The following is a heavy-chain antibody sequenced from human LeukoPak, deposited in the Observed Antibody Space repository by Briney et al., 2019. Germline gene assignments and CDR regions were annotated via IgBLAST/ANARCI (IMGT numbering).Heavy chain of an antibody. CDR1: GGTFISYA. Sequence: GSSVKVSCKASGGTFISYAISWVRQAPGQGLEWKGGIIPIFGTANYAQKFQERVTITRDMSTSTAYMELSSLRSEDTAVYYCAADLIAVAGIAEYFQHWGQGTLVTVSS. CDR3: AADLIAVAGIAEYFQH. J-gene: IGHJ1*01. D-gene: IGHD6-19*01. V-gene: IGHV1-69*05. CDR2: IIPIFGTA.